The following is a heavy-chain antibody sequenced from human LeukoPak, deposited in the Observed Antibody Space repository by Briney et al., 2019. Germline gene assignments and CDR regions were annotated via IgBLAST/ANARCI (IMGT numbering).Heavy chain of an antibody. D-gene: IGHD2-15*01. Sequence: SVKVSCKASGGTFSSYAISWVRQAPGQGLEWMGGIIPIFGTANYAQKFQGRVTITADESTSTAYMELSSLRSEDTAVYYCARELQDRLYYYYGVDVWGQGTTVTVSS. J-gene: IGHJ6*02. V-gene: IGHV1-69*13. CDR2: IIPIFGTA. CDR1: GGTFSSYA. CDR3: ARELQDRLYYYYGVDV.